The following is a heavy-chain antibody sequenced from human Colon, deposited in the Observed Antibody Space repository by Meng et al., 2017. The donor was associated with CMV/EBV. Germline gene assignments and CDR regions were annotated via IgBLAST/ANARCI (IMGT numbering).Heavy chain of an antibody. Sequence: GESLEISCAAFGFTFRDYEMNWVRQAPGKGLEWVSYNTRSATTKHYAASVKGRFTISRDDAERSLFLHMDSLSAEDTAVYYCARDMDGTSASYDFWGQGTLVTVSS. CDR2: NTRSATTK. V-gene: IGHV3-48*03. CDR3: ARDMDGTSASYDF. D-gene: IGHD6-19*01. J-gene: IGHJ4*02. CDR1: GFTFRDYE.